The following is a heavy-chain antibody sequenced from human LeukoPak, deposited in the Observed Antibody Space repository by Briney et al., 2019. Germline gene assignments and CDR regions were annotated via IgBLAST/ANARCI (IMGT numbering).Heavy chain of an antibody. CDR2: INHSGST. CDR3: ARGHRRAAAGLDY. CDR1: GGSFSGYY. J-gene: IGHJ4*02. D-gene: IGHD6-13*01. V-gene: IGHV4-34*01. Sequence: PSETLSLTCAVYGGSFSGYYWSWIRHPPGKGLEWIGEINHSGSTNYNPSLKSRVTISVDTSKNQFSLKLSSVTAADTAVYYCARGHRRAAAGLDYWGQGTLVTVSS.